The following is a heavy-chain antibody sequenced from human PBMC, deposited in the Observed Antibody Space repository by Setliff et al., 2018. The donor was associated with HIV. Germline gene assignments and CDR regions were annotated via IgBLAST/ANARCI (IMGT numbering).Heavy chain of an antibody. J-gene: IGHJ4*02. D-gene: IGHD2-15*01. CDR2: IRYDGSNK. Sequence: PGGSLRLSCAASGFTFSHYGMHWVRQAPGKGLEWVAFIRYDGSNKYYADSVKGRFTISRDNSKNTLYLQMNSLRAEDTAMYYCARVQGGGYCSGGSCYPFDYWGQGTLVT. CDR3: ARVQGGGYCSGGSCYPFDY. V-gene: IGHV3-30*02. CDR1: GFTFSHYG.